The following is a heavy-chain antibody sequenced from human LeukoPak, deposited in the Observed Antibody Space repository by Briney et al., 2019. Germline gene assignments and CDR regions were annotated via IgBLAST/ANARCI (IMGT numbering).Heavy chain of an antibody. V-gene: IGHV4-34*01. CDR2: INHSGST. D-gene: IGHD4-17*01. CDR1: GGSFSGYY. J-gene: IGHJ4*02. CDR3: ARGGYGDLLFSLDY. Sequence: SETLSLTCAVYGGSFSGYYWSWIRQPPGKGLEWIGEINHSGSTNYNPSLKSRVTISVDTSKNQFSLKLSSVTAADMAVYYCARGGYGDLLFSLDYWGQGTLVTVSS.